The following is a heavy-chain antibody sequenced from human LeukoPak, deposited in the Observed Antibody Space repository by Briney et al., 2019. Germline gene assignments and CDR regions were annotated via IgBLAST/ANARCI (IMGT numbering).Heavy chain of an antibody. CDR2: IGGSSDFT. D-gene: IGHD3-10*01. CDR1: GFTFTTYA. CDR3: AKADRGWGVITKD. V-gene: IGHV3-23*01. Sequence: GGSLRLSCAASGFTFTTYAMSWVRQAPGKGLESVSAIGGSSDFTYYAECVKGRFTISRDNSKKTLYLQMNSLRAEDTAVYYCAKADRGWGVITKDWGQGTLVTVSS. J-gene: IGHJ4*02.